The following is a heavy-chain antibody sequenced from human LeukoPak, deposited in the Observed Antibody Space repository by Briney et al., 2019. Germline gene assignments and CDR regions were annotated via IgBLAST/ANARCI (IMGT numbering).Heavy chain of an antibody. J-gene: IGHJ4*02. Sequence: ASVKVSCKASGGTFNTYAITWVRQAPGQGLEWMGWIKPSSGATNYAQKFRGRVTMTRDTSNRTSYMELSRLRSDDTALYYCASCYYDSSGYYYFDYWGQGTLVTVSS. D-gene: IGHD3-22*01. CDR2: IKPSSGAT. CDR3: ASCYYDSSGYYYFDY. CDR1: GGTFNTYA. V-gene: IGHV1-2*02.